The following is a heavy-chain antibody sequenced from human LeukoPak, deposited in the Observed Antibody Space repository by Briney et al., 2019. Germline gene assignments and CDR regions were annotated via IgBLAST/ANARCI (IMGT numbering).Heavy chain of an antibody. V-gene: IGHV3-23*01. D-gene: IGHD3-9*01. CDR1: GFTFSSYA. CDR2: ISGSDST. J-gene: IGHJ4*02. Sequence: GRSLRLSCAASGFTFSSYAMSWVRQAPGKGLEWVSAISGSDSTYYADSVKARFTISRDNSKNTLYLQMNSLRAEDTAIYYCAKGVRFLDWWILDYWGQGSLVTVSS. CDR3: AKGVRFLDWWILDY.